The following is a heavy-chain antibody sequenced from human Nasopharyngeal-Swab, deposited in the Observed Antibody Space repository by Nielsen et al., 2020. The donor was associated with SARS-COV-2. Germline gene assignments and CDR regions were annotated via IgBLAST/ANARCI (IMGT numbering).Heavy chain of an antibody. V-gene: IGHV1-69*02. Sequence: WVRQAPGQGLEWMGRIIPILGIANYAQKFQGRVTITADKSTSTAYMELISLRSEDTAVYYCASLIGYCTNGVCSSGWGQGTLVTVSS. CDR3: ASLIGYCTNGVCSSG. J-gene: IGHJ4*02. D-gene: IGHD2-8*01. CDR2: IIPILGIA.